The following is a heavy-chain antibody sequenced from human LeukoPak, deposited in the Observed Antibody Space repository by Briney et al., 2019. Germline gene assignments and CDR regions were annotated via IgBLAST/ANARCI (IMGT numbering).Heavy chain of an antibody. D-gene: IGHD3-3*01. V-gene: IGHV3-7*03. CDR2: IKQDGSEK. Sequence: GGSLRLSCAASGFTFSSYWMSWVRQAPGRGLEWVADIKQDGSEKYYVDSVKGRFTISRDNAKSSLYLQMNSLRAEDTAVYYCARELEPSDVWGKGTTVTVSS. J-gene: IGHJ6*04. CDR3: ARELEPSDV. CDR1: GFTFSSYW.